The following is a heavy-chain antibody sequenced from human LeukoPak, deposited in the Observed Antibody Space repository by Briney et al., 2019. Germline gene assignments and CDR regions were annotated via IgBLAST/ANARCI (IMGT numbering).Heavy chain of an antibody. V-gene: IGHV4-34*01. CDR2: ISHSGST. D-gene: IGHD3-22*01. CDR3: ARGVSSGYVPDAFDI. CDR1: GGSFSGYY. J-gene: IGHJ3*02. Sequence: SKTLSLTCAVYGGSFSGYYWSWIRQPPGKGLEWIGEISHSGSTNYNPSLKSRVTISVDTSKNQFSLKLSSVTAADTAVYYCARGVSSGYVPDAFDIWGQGTMVTVSS.